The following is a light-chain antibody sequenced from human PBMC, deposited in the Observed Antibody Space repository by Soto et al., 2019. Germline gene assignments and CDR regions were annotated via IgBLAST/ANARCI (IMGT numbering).Light chain of an antibody. J-gene: IGKJ2*01. Sequence: DIQMTQSPSSLSASVGDRVTITCRASQSISSYLNWYQQKPGKAPKLLIYAASSLQSGVPSRFSGGGSGTDFTLTISSLQPEDFATYYCQQSGAFGQGTKLEIK. CDR3: QQSGA. CDR1: QSISSY. CDR2: AAS. V-gene: IGKV1-39*01.